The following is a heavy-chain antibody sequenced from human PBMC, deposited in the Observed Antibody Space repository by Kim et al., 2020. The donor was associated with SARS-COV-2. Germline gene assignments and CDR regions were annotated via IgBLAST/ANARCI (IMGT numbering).Heavy chain of an antibody. V-gene: IGHV1-69*06. D-gene: IGHD4-17*01. CDR2: IIPIFGTA. J-gene: IGHJ5*02. CDR3: ARDPDGDGWFDP. Sequence: SVKVSCKASGGTFSSYAISWVRQAPGQGPEWMGGIIPIFGTANYAQKFQGRVTITADKSTSTAYMELSSLRSEDTAVYYCARDPDGDGWFDPWGQGTLVTVSS. CDR1: GGTFSSYA.